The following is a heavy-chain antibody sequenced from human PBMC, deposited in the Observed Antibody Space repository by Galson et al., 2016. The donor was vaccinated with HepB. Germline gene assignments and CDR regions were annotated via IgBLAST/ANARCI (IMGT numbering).Heavy chain of an antibody. J-gene: IGHJ4*02. CDR3: ATWLSHHFDY. CDR1: GFTFRHYA. D-gene: IGHD6-19*01. CDR2: IDGPTPNS. Sequence: SLRLSCAASGFTFRHYALSRVRQAPGTGLEWVSHIDGPTPNSHYADSVRGRSSIYRDNSRDTLYLQMDSLTAEDSAIYYCATWLSHHFDYWGQGTLVTVSS. V-gene: IGHV3-23*01.